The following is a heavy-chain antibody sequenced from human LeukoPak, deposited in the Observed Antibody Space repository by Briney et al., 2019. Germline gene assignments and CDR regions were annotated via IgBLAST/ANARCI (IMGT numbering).Heavy chain of an antibody. V-gene: IGHV4-34*01. CDR1: GGSFSGHY. CDR2: INHSGST. CDR3: ARGPDYGDYLPSSFDY. D-gene: IGHD4-17*01. J-gene: IGHJ4*02. Sequence: SETLSLTCAVYGGSFSGHYWSWIRQPPGKGLEWIGEINHSGSTNCSPSLKSRVTISVDTSKNHFSLNLNSVTAADTAVYYCARGPDYGDYLPSSFDYWGQGTLVTVSS.